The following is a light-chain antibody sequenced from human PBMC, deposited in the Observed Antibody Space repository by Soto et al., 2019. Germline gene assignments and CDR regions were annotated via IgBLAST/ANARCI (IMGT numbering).Light chain of an antibody. CDR3: QQYKTYSHT. CDR1: QSISNW. V-gene: IGKV1-5*03. CDR2: KAS. J-gene: IGKJ2*01. Sequence: DIQMTQSPSTLSASVGDRVAITCRASQSISNWLAWYQQKPGKAPKLLIFKASNLESGVPSRFSGSGSGTEFTLTISSLQPDDFATYYCQQYKTYSHTFGQGTKVDIK.